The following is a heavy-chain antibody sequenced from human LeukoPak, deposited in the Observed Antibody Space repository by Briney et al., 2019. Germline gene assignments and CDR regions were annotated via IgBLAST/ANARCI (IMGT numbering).Heavy chain of an antibody. J-gene: IGHJ4*02. CDR2: INPSGGST. V-gene: IGHV1-46*01. Sequence: GASVKVSCKASGYTFTRNAIHWVRQAPGQGLEWMGIINPSGGSTSYAQKFQGRVTMTRDTSTSTVYMELSSLRSEDTAVYYCARTNKRGYCSGGSCYLGLLDSRPPLDYWGQGTLVTVSS. CDR1: GYTFTRNA. D-gene: IGHD2-15*01. CDR3: ARTNKRGYCSGGSCYLGLLDSRPPLDY.